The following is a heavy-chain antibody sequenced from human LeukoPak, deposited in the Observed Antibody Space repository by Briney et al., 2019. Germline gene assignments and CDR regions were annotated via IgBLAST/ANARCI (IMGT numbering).Heavy chain of an antibody. CDR2: ISYEGSNK. V-gene: IGHV3-30-3*01. Sequence: PGGSLRLSCAASGFTFNSYAMHWVRQAPGKGLEWVAVISYEGSNKYYADSVKGRFTISRDNSKNTLYLQMNSLRADDTAVYYCARERGGGGSYAVYFDYWGQGTLVTVSS. D-gene: IGHD2-2*01. CDR3: ARERGGGGSYAVYFDY. J-gene: IGHJ4*02. CDR1: GFTFNSYA.